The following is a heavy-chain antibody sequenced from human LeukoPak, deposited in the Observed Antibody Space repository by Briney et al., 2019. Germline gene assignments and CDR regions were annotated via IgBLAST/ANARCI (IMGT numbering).Heavy chain of an antibody. J-gene: IGHJ4*02. CDR3: ARRVSSTSWFDY. CDR1: GGSISSYY. V-gene: IGHV4-59*12. D-gene: IGHD2-2*01. CDR2: IYYSGST. Sequence: PSETLSLTCTVSGGSISSYYWSWIRQPPGKGLEWIGYIYYSGSTNYNPSLKSRVTISVDTSKNQFSLKLSSVTAADTAVYYCARRVSSTSWFDYWGQGTLVTVSS.